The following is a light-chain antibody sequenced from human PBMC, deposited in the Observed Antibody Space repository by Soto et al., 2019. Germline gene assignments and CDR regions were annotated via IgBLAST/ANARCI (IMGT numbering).Light chain of an antibody. Sequence: QSALTQPASVCGSPGQSITISCTGTSSDVGGCKYVSWYQQHPGKAPKLMIYEVTYRPSGVSNRFFGSKSGSTASLTISGLQAEDEADYFCFSYAGSSIWVFGGGTKVTVL. CDR2: EVT. V-gene: IGLV2-23*02. CDR3: FSYAGSSIWV. CDR1: SSDVGGCKY. J-gene: IGLJ3*02.